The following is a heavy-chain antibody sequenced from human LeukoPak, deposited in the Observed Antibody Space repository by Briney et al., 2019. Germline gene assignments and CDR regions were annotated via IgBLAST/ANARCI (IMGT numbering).Heavy chain of an antibody. CDR2: INHSGST. D-gene: IGHD3-10*01. J-gene: IGHJ4*02. CDR3: ARGRGYHGSGSHYDY. Sequence: SETLSLTCAVYGGSFSGYYWSWIRQPPGKGLEWIGEINHSGSTNYNPSLKSRVTISVDTSKNQFSLKLSSVTAADTAVYYCARGRGYHGSGSHYDYWGQGTLVTVSS. CDR1: GGSFSGYY. V-gene: IGHV4-34*01.